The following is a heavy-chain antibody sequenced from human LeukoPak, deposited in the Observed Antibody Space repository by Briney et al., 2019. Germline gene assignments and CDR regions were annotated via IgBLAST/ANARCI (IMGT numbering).Heavy chain of an antibody. J-gene: IGHJ4*02. CDR2: IKGKPTNYAT. D-gene: IGHD4-11*01. V-gene: IGHV3-73*01. CDR3: TGGTTTLSDY. Sequence: GGSLRLSCATSGFPFNASAIHWVRQAPGKGLEWVGRIKGKPTNYATAYAASVTGRFIVSRDDSKNMAYLQMNSLKIDDTAIYYCTGGTTTLSDYRGQGTLVTVSS. CDR1: GFPFNASA.